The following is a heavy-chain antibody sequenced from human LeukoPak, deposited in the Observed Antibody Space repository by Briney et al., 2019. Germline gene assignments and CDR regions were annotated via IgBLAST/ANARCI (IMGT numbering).Heavy chain of an antibody. Sequence: SGGSLRLSCAASGFTFSSYAMSWVRQAPGKGREWVSAISGSGGSTYYADSVKGRFTIARDNSKNTLYLHMNSLRAEDTAVYYCAKDAYYYDSSGYSDYWGQGTLVTVSS. CDR2: ISGSGGST. D-gene: IGHD3-22*01. CDR3: AKDAYYYDSSGYSDY. CDR1: GFTFSSYA. V-gene: IGHV3-23*01. J-gene: IGHJ4*02.